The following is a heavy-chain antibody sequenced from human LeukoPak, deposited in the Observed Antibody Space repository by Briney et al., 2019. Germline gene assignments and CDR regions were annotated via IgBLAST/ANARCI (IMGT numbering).Heavy chain of an antibody. CDR3: ARGGKRQLVRRAFDI. V-gene: IGHV4-61*02. Sequence: PSQTLSLTCTVSGGSISSGSYYCSWIRQPAGKGLEWIGRIYTSGSANYNPSLKSRVAISVDTSKNQFSLKLSSVTAADTAVYYCARGGKRQLVRRAFDIWGQGTMVTVSS. J-gene: IGHJ3*02. CDR2: IYTSGSA. D-gene: IGHD6-13*01. CDR1: GGSISSGSYY.